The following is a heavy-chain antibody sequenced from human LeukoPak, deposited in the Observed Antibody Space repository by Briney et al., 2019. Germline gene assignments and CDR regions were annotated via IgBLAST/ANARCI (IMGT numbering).Heavy chain of an antibody. CDR3: ARLYYDFWSGYYTMAQFDY. CDR1: GGSISSYY. V-gene: IGHV4-4*07. CDR2: IYTSGST. D-gene: IGHD3-3*01. Sequence: SETLSLTCTVSGGSISSYYWSWIRQPAGKGLEWIGRIYTSGSTNYNPSLKSRVTMSVDTSKNQFSLKLSSVTAADTAVYYCARLYYDFWSGYYTMAQFDYWGQGTLVTVSS. J-gene: IGHJ4*02.